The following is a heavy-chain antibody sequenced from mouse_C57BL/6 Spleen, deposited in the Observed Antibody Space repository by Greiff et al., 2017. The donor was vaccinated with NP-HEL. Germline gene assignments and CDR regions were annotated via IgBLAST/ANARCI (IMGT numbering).Heavy chain of an antibody. CDR3: TRDPIYYGSSYYAMDY. V-gene: IGHV5-9-1*02. J-gene: IGHJ4*01. CDR2: ISSGGDYI. Sequence: EVQGVESGEGLVKPGGSLKLSCAASGFTFSSYAMSWVRQTPEKRLEWVAYISSGGDYIYYADTVKGRVTISRDNARNTLYLQMSSLKSEDTAMYYCTRDPIYYGSSYYAMDYWGQGTSVTVSS. D-gene: IGHD1-1*01. CDR1: GFTFSSYA.